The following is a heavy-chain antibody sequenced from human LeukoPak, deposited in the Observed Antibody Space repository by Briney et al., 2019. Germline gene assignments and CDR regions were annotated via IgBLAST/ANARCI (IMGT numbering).Heavy chain of an antibody. V-gene: IGHV3-23*01. CDR2: ISNNGGYT. CDR3: AKEGQQLELDY. D-gene: IGHD6-13*01. J-gene: IGHJ4*02. CDR1: GFTFSSSA. Sequence: GGSLRLSCAASGFTFSSSAMSWVRQAPGKGLEWVSAISNNGGYTYYADSVQGRFTISRDNSKNTLYLQMNSLRAEDTAVYYCAKEGQQLELDYWGQGTLVTVSS.